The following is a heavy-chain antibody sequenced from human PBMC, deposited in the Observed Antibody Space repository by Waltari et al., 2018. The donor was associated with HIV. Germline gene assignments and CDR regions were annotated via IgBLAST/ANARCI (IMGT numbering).Heavy chain of an antibody. Sequence: EVQLVESGGGLVQPGRSLRLSCTASGFTFGDYTMSWFRRAPGKGLGWVGFIRSKDYGGKKEYAASGKGRFTISRDDSKSSAYLQMNSLKTEDTAVYYCTRGPPVARGWFDPWGQGTLVTVSS. CDR2: IRSKDYGGKK. CDR1: GFTFGDYT. CDR3: TRGPPVARGWFDP. J-gene: IGHJ5*02. V-gene: IGHV3-49*03.